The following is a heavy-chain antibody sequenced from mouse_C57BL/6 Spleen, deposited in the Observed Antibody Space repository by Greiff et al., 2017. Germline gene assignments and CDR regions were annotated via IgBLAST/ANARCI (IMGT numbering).Heavy chain of an antibody. CDR1: GYTFTGYW. D-gene: IGHD1-1*01. CDR2: LLPGSGST. V-gene: IGHV1-9*01. J-gene: IGHJ2*01. CDR3: ARPYYYGSSY. Sequence: QVQLKESGAELMKPGASVKLSCKATGYTFTGYWIEWVKQRPGHGLEWIGELLPGSGSTNYNEKLKGKATFTADTSSNTAYMQLSSLTTEDSAIYYCARPYYYGSSYWGQGTTLTVSS.